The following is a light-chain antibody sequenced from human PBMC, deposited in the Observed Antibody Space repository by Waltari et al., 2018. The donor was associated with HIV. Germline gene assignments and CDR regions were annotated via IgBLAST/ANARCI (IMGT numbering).Light chain of an antibody. Sequence: DVQMTQSPSTLCASIGHRVIITCRANQNLGDWVAWYQQKPGQVPDLLIYKASNLRSGVPLRFRGSGSGAEFTLAISNLQPEVVGIYFCQYYHKLWTFGQGTRVEI. CDR3: QYYHKLWT. J-gene: IGKJ1*01. CDR2: KAS. CDR1: QNLGDW. V-gene: IGKV1-5*03.